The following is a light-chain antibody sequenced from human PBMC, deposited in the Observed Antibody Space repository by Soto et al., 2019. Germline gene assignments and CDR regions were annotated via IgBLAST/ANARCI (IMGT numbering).Light chain of an antibody. J-gene: IGLJ1*01. CDR2: SNN. Sequence: QSVLTQPPSASGTPGQRVTISCSGSSSNIGSNTVNWYQQLPGTAPKLLIYSNNQRPSGVPDRFSGSKSGTSASLAISGLQSEDEADYYCAAWYDSLNGVFGPGTKVTVL. V-gene: IGLV1-44*01. CDR3: AAWYDSLNGV. CDR1: SSNIGSNT.